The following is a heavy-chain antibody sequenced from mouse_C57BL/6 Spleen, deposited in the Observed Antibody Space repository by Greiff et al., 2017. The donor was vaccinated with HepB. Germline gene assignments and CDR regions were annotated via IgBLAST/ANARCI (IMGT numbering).Heavy chain of an antibody. CDR1: GYTFTDYE. Sequence: VQLKESGAELVRPGASVTLSCKASGYTFTDYEMHWVKQTPVHGLEWIGAIDPETGGTAYNQKFKGKAILTADKSSSTAYMELRSLTSEDSAVYYCTRDWDGAFDYWGQGTTLTVSS. J-gene: IGHJ2*01. D-gene: IGHD4-1*01. CDR3: TRDWDGAFDY. V-gene: IGHV1-15*01. CDR2: IDPETGGT.